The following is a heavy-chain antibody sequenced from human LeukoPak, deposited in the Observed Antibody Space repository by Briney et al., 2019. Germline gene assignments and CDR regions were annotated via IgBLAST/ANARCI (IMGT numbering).Heavy chain of an antibody. CDR3: ATTRFLESLFPFDY. Sequence: ASVKLSCEVSGYTLTELSMHWVRQAPRKGLEWMGVFDPEDGETIYAQQSQGSVTTNEEPSTTTAYMELSSVRSEDTAVYYCATTRFLESLFPFDYWGQGTLIPVSS. D-gene: IGHD3-3*01. CDR2: FDPEDGET. V-gene: IGHV1-24*01. J-gene: IGHJ4*02. CDR1: GYTLTELS.